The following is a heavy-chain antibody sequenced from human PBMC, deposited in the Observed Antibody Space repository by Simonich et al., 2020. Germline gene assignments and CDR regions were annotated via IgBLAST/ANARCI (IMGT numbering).Heavy chain of an antibody. CDR2: MRSSSSYI. V-gene: IGHV3-21*01. CDR3: ARANERDY. J-gene: IGHJ4*02. CDR1: GFTFSSYS. D-gene: IGHD1-1*01. Sequence: EVQLVESGGGLVKPGGSLRLSCAASGFTFSSYSMNWVRQAPGRGVGWGSSMRSSSSYIYYADSVKGRFTISRDNAKNSLYLQMNSLRAEDTAVYYCARANERDYWGQGTLVTVSS.